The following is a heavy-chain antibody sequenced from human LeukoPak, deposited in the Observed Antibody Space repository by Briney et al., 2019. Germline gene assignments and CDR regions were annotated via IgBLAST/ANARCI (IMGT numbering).Heavy chain of an antibody. CDR3: ARVESCSSTSCYPNFQH. V-gene: IGHV1-2*02. Sequence: ASVKASCKASGYTFTGYYMHWVRQAPGQGLEWMGWINPNSGGTNYAQKFQGRVTMTRDTSISTAYMELSRLRSDDTAVYYCARVESCSSTSCYPNFQHWGQGTLVTVSS. J-gene: IGHJ1*01. CDR2: INPNSGGT. D-gene: IGHD2-2*01. CDR1: GYTFTGYY.